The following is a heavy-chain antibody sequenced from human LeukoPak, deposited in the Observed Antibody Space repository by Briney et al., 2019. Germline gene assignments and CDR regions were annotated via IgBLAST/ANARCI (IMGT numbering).Heavy chain of an antibody. CDR3: AKVFRGVVAGTYFDY. D-gene: IGHD6-19*01. J-gene: IGHJ4*02. CDR1: GFTFSSYG. Sequence: GGSLRPSCAASGFTFSSYGMHWVRQAPGKGLEWVAVISYDGSNKYYADSVKGRFTISRDNSNNSLYLQMNSLRTEDTALYYCAKVFRGVVAGTYFDYWGQGTLATVSS. CDR2: ISYDGSNK. V-gene: IGHV3-30*18.